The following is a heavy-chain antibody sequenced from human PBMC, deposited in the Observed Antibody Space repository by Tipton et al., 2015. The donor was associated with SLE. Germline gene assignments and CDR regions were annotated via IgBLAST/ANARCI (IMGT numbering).Heavy chain of an antibody. V-gene: IGHV3-23*01. J-gene: IGHJ4*02. D-gene: IGHD6-6*01. Sequence: SLRLSCAASGFIFSSDWMHWVRQSPGKGLVWVSAISGSGGSTYYADSVKGRFTISRDNSKNTLYLQMNSLRAEDTAVYYCANQPAYSSSPRYWGQGTLVTVSS. CDR1: GFIFSSDW. CDR2: ISGSGGST. CDR3: ANQPAYSSSPRY.